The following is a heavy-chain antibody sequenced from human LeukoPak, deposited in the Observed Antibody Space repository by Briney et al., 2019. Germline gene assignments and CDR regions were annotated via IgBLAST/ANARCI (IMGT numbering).Heavy chain of an antibody. D-gene: IGHD3-3*01. CDR1: GGSVSSGGYY. Sequence: SETLSLTCTVSGGSVSSGGYYWSWIRQHPGKGLEWIGYIYYSGSTYYNPSLKSRVTISVDTSKNQFSLKLSSVTAADTPVYYCARVGITIFGDRYYYYGMDVWGQGTTVTVSS. V-gene: IGHV4-31*03. CDR2: IYYSGST. J-gene: IGHJ6*02. CDR3: ARVGITIFGDRYYYYGMDV.